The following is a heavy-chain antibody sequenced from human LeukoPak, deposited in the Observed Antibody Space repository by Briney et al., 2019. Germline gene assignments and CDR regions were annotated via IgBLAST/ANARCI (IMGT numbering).Heavy chain of an antibody. J-gene: IGHJ4*02. V-gene: IGHV3-7*02. CDR3: ATPLPIDY. CDR2: IKQNGSDK. CDR1: GFTLSSYW. Sequence: PGGSLRLSCAASGFTLSSYWMSWVRQAPGKGLEWVANIKQNGSDKSYVDSVKGRFTISRDNAKNSLYLQMNSLRAEDTAVYYCATPLPIDYWGQGTLVTVSS.